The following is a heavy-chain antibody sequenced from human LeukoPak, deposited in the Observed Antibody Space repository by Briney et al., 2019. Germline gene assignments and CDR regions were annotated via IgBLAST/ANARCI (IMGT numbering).Heavy chain of an antibody. CDR3: ARDLIVGATHFDY. J-gene: IGHJ4*02. Sequence: GSLRLSCAASGFTFSSYWMSWVRQAPGKGLEWVANIKQDGSEKYYVDSVKGRFTISRDNAKNSLYLQMNSLRAEDTAVYYCARDLIVGATHFDYWGQGTLVTVSS. CDR1: GFTFSSYW. CDR2: IKQDGSEK. D-gene: IGHD1-26*01. V-gene: IGHV3-7*01.